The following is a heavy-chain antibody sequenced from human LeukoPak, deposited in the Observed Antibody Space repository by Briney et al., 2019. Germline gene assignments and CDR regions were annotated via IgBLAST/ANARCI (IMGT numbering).Heavy chain of an antibody. CDR1: GGSISSYY. CDR2: IYTSGST. J-gene: IGHJ2*01. CDR3: ARQDFRWSDGWNFDL. D-gene: IGHD2-15*01. V-gene: IGHV4-4*07. Sequence: SETLSLTCTVSGGSISSYYWSWIRQPAGKGLEWIGRIYTSGSTNYNPSLKSRVTISVDTSKNQFSLKLNSVNAADTAIYYCARQDFRWSDGWNFDLWGRGTVVTVSS.